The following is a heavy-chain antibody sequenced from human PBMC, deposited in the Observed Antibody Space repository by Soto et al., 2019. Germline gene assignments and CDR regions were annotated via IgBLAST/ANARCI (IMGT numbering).Heavy chain of an antibody. J-gene: IGHJ3*01. V-gene: IGHV2-5*01. Sequence: SGPTRGEPTQTLTLTCTLSGVSISTSGAGLGWIRQTPGKALEWVALIYWNDDKHYSPSLKSRLNITKDTSKNQAVLTMTNMDPVDTATYYCARGVATLPVFAFDVWGQGTAVTVSS. CDR3: ARGVATLPVFAFDV. CDR2: IYWNDDK. CDR1: GVSISTSGAG. D-gene: IGHD6-6*01.